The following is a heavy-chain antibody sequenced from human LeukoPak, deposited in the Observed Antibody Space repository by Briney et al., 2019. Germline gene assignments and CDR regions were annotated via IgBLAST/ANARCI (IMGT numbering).Heavy chain of an antibody. CDR2: IKSKTFGETT. V-gene: IGHV3-49*03. CDR3: SRGVIAGAAYFDY. J-gene: IGHJ4*02. Sequence: GRSLTLSCTTSGFTFGDHGVSWFRQAPGKGPEWVSFIKSKTFGETTEYAASVKGRFTLSRDDSKSIAYLVMDSLKTEDTAVYYCSRGVIAGAAYFDYWGQGTLVTVSS. CDR1: GFTFGDHG. D-gene: IGHD1-26*01.